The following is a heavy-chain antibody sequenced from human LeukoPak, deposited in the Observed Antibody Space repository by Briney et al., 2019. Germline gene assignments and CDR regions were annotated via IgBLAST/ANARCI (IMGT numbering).Heavy chain of an antibody. CDR2: ISGSGGST. J-gene: IGHJ4*02. V-gene: IGHV3-23*01. CDR1: DFTFNNYN. CDR3: AKVVPAIYYFDY. D-gene: IGHD2-2*01. Sequence: GGSLRLSCAASDFTFNNYNMNWVRQAPGKGLEWVSAISGSGGSTYYADSVKGRFTISRDNSKNTLYLQMNSLRAEDTAVYYCAKVVPAIYYFDYWGQGTLVTVSS.